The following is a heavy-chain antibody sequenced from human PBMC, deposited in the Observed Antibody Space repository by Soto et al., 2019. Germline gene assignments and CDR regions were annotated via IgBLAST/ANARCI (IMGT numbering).Heavy chain of an antibody. J-gene: IGHJ4*02. D-gene: IGHD2-2*01. CDR3: ARDLLLGYCSSTSCRGQDN. Sequence: ASVKVSCKASGYTFTSYDINWVRQATGQGLEWMGWMNPNSGNTGYAQKFQGRVTMTRNTSISTAYMELSSLRSEDTAVYYCARDLLLGYCSSTSCRGQDNWGQGTLVTVSS. CDR2: MNPNSGNT. V-gene: IGHV1-8*01. CDR1: GYTFTSYD.